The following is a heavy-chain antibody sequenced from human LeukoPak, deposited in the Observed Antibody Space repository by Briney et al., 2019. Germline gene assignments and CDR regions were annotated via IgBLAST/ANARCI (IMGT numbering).Heavy chain of an antibody. Sequence: ETLSLTCDVSGYSISSVHYWVWIPHPPAKGLEYRAIIYHSGSTYYNPSLNSLVTISVDTSKNQFSLKLSSVTAADMAVHYCASQPADRWYFDLWGRGTLVTVSS. V-gene: IGHV4-38-2*01. CDR2: IYHSGST. CDR3: ASQPADRWYFDL. CDR1: GYSISSVHY. J-gene: IGHJ2*01.